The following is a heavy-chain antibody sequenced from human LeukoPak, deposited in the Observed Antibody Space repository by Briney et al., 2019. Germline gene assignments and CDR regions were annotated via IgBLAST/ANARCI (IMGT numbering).Heavy chain of an antibody. CDR2: IIPILGIA. CDR3: ARDLRSITMVRAYGMDV. J-gene: IGHJ6*02. Sequence: SVKVSCKASGGTFSSYAISWVRQAPGQGLGWMGRIIPILGIANYAQKFQGRVTITADKSTSTAYMELSGLRSEDTAVYYCARDLRSITMVRAYGMDVWGQGTTVTVSS. D-gene: IGHD3-10*01. CDR1: GGTFSSYA. V-gene: IGHV1-69*04.